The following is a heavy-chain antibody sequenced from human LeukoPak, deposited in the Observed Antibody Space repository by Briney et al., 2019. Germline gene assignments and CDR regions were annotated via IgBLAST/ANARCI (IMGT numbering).Heavy chain of an antibody. CDR2: INPNSGGT. V-gene: IGHV1-2*02. CDR1: GYTFTGYY. J-gene: IGHJ5*02. Sequence: ASVKVSCKASGYTFTGYYMHWVRQAPGQGLEWLGWINPNSGGTNYAQTFQGRVTMTRDTSIATAYMELSRLRSDNTAVYYCASSREPDNWFDPWGRGTLVTVSS. D-gene: IGHD1-14*01. CDR3: ASSREPDNWFDP.